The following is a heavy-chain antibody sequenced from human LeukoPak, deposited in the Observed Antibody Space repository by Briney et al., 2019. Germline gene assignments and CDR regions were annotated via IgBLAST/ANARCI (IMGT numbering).Heavy chain of an antibody. CDR2: INPNSGGT. Sequence: ASVKVSCKASGYTFSGYYMHWVRQAPGQGLEWMGWINPNSGGTNYAQKFQGRVTMTRDTSISTAYMELSRLRSDDTAVYFCARDPPHIVGPTARGQSSYWGQGTLVTVSS. CDR3: ARDPPHIVGPTARGQSSY. D-gene: IGHD1-26*01. CDR1: GYTFSGYY. J-gene: IGHJ4*02. V-gene: IGHV1-2*02.